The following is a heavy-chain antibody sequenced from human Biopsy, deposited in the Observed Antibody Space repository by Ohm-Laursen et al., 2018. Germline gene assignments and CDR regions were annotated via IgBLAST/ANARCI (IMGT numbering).Heavy chain of an antibody. CDR1: GYTFTGQY. D-gene: IGHD2-15*01. V-gene: IGHV1-2*02. CDR3: AKGQDLRGGAEYFQH. CDR2: INPHSGTT. J-gene: IGHJ1*01. Sequence: VASVKVSCKASGYTFTGQYLHWVRQVPGQGLEWMGWINPHSGTTKFAQDFQGRVTMTGDTSITTAYMELRRLRSDDTAVYYCAKGQDLRGGAEYFQHWGQGALVTVSS.